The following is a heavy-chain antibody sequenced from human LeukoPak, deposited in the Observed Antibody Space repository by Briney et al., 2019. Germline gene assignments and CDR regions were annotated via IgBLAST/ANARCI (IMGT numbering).Heavy chain of an antibody. Sequence: TGGSLRLSCAASGFTFISHAMTWVRQAPGKGLEWVSAISGSGDSAYYADSVKGRFTISRDNSKNTLYLQMSSLRVEDTSVYFCARDRCGGADCANWFDPWGQGTLVIVSS. J-gene: IGHJ5*02. CDR1: GFTFISHA. CDR3: ARDRCGGADCANWFDP. D-gene: IGHD2-21*02. CDR2: ISGSGDSA. V-gene: IGHV3-23*01.